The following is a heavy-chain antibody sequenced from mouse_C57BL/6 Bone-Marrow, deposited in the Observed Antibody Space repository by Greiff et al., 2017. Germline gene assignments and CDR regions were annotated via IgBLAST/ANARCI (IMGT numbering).Heavy chain of an antibody. CDR2: ISYDGSN. J-gene: IGHJ3*01. Sequence: ESGPGLVKPSQSLSLTCSVTGYSITSGYYWNWIRQFPGNKLEWMGYISYDGSNNYNPSLKNRISITRDTSKNQFFLKLNSVTTEDTATYYCARERDYYGSSYGFAYWGQGTLVTVSA. V-gene: IGHV3-6*01. CDR1: GYSITSGYY. D-gene: IGHD1-1*01. CDR3: ARERDYYGSSYGFAY.